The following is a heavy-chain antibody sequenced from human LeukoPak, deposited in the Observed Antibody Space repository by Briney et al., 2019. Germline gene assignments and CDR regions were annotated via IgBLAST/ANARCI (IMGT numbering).Heavy chain of an antibody. CDR3: ARGGKSYYDSSGYYDRPPDY. V-gene: IGHV1-2*06. CDR2: INPDSGDT. Sequence: ASVKVSCKASGYTFTGYYMHWVRQAPGQGLEWMGRINPDSGDTNYAQNFQGRVTMTWDTSISTAYMELSSLRSDDPAVYYCARGGKSYYDSSGYYDRPPDYWGQGTLVTVSS. J-gene: IGHJ4*02. CDR1: GYTFTGYY. D-gene: IGHD3-22*01.